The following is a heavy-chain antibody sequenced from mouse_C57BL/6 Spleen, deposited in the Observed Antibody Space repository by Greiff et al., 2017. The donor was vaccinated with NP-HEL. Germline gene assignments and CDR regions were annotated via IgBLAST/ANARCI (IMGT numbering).Heavy chain of an antibody. D-gene: IGHD1-1*01. J-gene: IGHJ1*03. CDR1: GYTFTDYY. V-gene: IGHV1-26*01. Sequence: EVQLQQSGPELVKPGASVKISCKASGYTFTDYYMNWVKQSHGKSLEWIGDINPNNGGTSYNQKFKGKATLTVDKSSSTAYMELRSLTSEDSAVYYCARGYYGSSFFYWYFDVWGTGTTVTVSS. CDR3: ARGYYGSSFFYWYFDV. CDR2: INPNNGGT.